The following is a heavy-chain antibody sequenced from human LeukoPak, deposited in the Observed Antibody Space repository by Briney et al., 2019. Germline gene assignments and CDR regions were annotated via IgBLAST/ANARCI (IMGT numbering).Heavy chain of an antibody. CDR2: IIPIFGTA. V-gene: IGHV1-69*01. CDR3: ARAGYSGYDPFDY. Sequence: SVKVSCKASGGTFSSYAISWVRQAPGQGLEWMGGIIPIFGTASYAQKFQGRVTITADESTSTAYMELSSLRSEDTAVYYCARAGYSGYDPFDYWGQGTLVTVSS. CDR1: GGTFSSYA. D-gene: IGHD5-12*01. J-gene: IGHJ4*02.